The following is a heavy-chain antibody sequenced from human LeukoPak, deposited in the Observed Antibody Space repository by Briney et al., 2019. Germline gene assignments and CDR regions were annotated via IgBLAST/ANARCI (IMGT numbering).Heavy chain of an antibody. J-gene: IGHJ4*02. D-gene: IGHD3-10*01. V-gene: IGHV3-74*01. Sequence: GGSLRLSCAASGFTFRTYWMHWVRHTPGQGLAWVSRINSDGSTTNYADSVKGRFTVSRDNAQNTLYLQMSSLRAEDTAVYYCARAGNYYFEYWGQGALVTVSS. CDR2: INSDGSTT. CDR3: ARAGNYYFEY. CDR1: GFTFRTYW.